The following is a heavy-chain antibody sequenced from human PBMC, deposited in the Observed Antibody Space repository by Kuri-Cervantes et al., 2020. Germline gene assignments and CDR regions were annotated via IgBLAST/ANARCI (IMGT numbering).Heavy chain of an antibody. D-gene: IGHD3-10*01. CDR1: GFTFDDYG. CDR3: ASIGSGRHINY. J-gene: IGHJ4*02. V-gene: IGHV3-20*04. CDR2: INWNGGST. Sequence: GGSLRLSCAVSGFTFDDYGMSWVRQAPGKGLEWVSGINWNGGSTGYADSVKGRFTISRDNAKNSLFLQMNNLRVEDTALYYCASIGSGRHINYWGQGTLVTVSS.